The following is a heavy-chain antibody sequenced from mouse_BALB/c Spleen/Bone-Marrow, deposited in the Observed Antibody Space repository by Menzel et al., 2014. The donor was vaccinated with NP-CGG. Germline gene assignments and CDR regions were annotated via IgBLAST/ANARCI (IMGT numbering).Heavy chain of an antibody. Sequence: LQEPGAELVRPGTSVKISCKASGYTFTNYWLGWVKQRPGHGLEWIGDIYPGGGYTNYNEKFKGKATLTADTSSSTAYMQLSSLTSEDSAVYFCARRGTGVDYWGQGTTLTVSS. CDR3: ARRGTGVDY. CDR1: GYTFTNYW. D-gene: IGHD4-1*01. V-gene: IGHV1-63*02. J-gene: IGHJ2*01. CDR2: IYPGGGYT.